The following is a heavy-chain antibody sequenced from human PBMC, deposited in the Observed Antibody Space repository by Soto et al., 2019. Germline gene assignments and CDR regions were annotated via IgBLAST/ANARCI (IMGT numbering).Heavy chain of an antibody. CDR1: GFTFSSYG. D-gene: IGHD3-3*01. Sequence: GGSLRLSCAASGFTFSSYGMHWVRQAPGKGLEWVAVIWYDGSNKYYADSVKGRFTISRDNSKNTLYLQMNSLRAEDTAVYYCARARGYDFWSGLDVWGKGTTVTVSS. CDR3: ARARGYDFWSGLDV. J-gene: IGHJ6*04. CDR2: IWYDGSNK. V-gene: IGHV3-33*01.